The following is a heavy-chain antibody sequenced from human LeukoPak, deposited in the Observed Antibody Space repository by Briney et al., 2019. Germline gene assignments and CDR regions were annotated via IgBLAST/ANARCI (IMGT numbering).Heavy chain of an antibody. CDR2: IYYSGST. D-gene: IGHD2-15*01. CDR1: GGSISSYY. Sequence: PSETLSLTCTVSGGSISSYYWSWIRQPPGKGLEWIGYIYYSGSTNYNPSLKSRVTISVDTSKNQFSLKLSSVTAADTAVYYCATHGGSAGNWFDPWGQGTLVTVSS. V-gene: IGHV4-59*12. J-gene: IGHJ5*02. CDR3: ATHGGSAGNWFDP.